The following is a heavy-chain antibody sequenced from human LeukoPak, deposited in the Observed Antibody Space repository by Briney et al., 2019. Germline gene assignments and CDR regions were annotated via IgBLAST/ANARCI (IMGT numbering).Heavy chain of an antibody. CDR2: ISPYIANT. V-gene: IGHV1-18*01. D-gene: IGHD2-2*01. CDR3: ARAHGDIVVVPVALNWIDP. Sequence: ASVKVSCKASGYTFTSYGIIWVRQAPGQGLELMGWISPYIANTNYAQKVQGRVSMTTDTSTSTAYMELRSLRSDDTAVYYCARAHGDIVVVPVALNWIDPWGQGTLVTVSS. J-gene: IGHJ5*02. CDR1: GYTFTSYG.